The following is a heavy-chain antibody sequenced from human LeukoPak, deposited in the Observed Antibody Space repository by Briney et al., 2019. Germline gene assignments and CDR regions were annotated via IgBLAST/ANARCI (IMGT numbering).Heavy chain of an antibody. CDR2: FDGNGPNT. J-gene: IGHJ4*02. D-gene: IGHD2-8*02. V-gene: IGHV3-23*01. CDR3: AKPRTTGLGWAQFDY. CDR1: GFTFSSFA. Sequence: GRSLRLSCAASGFTFSSFAMTWVRQAPGKGLEWVSGFDGNGPNTYYADSVKGRWTISRDNSRNTLYLEMNSLRPEDTAIYYCAKPRTTGLGWAQFDYWGQGSLVTVSS.